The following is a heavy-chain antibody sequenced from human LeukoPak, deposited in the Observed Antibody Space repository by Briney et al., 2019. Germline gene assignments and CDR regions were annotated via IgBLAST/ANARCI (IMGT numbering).Heavy chain of an antibody. CDR2: INPNSGGT. CDR3: ARVPTDTNSWYYFDY. J-gene: IGHJ4*02. D-gene: IGHD6-13*01. V-gene: IGHV1-2*02. CDR1: VYTFTGYY. Sequence: GASVKVSCKASVYTFTGYYMHWVRQAPGQGLEWMGWINPNSGGTNYAQKFQGRVTMTRDTSINTTYMELSRLRSDDTALYYCARVPTDTNSWYYFDYWGQGTLVTVSS.